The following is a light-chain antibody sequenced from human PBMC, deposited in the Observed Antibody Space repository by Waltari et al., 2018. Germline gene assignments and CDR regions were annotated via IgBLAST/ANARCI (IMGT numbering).Light chain of an antibody. J-gene: IGLJ1*01. V-gene: IGLV2-14*02. Sequence: QSALTQPASVSGSPGQAINISCTGTNSDVGAYNLVAWYQQYPGRAPRLMIYEARNRPSGVSNRFSASKSGNTASLTISGLQADDEADYYCCSYTRSSTYVFGTGTKVTVL. CDR1: NSDVGAYNL. CDR3: CSYTRSSTYV. CDR2: EAR.